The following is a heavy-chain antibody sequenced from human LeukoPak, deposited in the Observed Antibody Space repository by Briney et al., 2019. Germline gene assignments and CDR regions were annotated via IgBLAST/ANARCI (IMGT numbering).Heavy chain of an antibody. CDR2: IHKNGNT. CDR1: GGSIGTYY. Sequence: SETLSLTCGVSGGSIGTYYWSWIRQPPGEGLEWIAFIHKNGNTNYNPSLRSRVAMSLDTSNNRLSLNLNSVTAADTATYFCARHGQRLALDVWGRGTMVIVSS. J-gene: IGHJ3*01. CDR3: ARHGQRLALDV. D-gene: IGHD3-16*01. V-gene: IGHV4-59*08.